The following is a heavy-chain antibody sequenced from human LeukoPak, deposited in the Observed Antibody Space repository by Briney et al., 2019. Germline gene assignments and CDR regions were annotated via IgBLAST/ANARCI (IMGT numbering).Heavy chain of an antibody. CDR2: MSFSGSTI. J-gene: IGHJ3*02. V-gene: IGHV3-48*03. Sequence: PGGSLRLSCVASGFTFSSYEMNWVRQAPGRGLEWVSYMSFSGSTIYYADSVKGRFTISRDNAKNSLYLQMNSLRAGDTAEYYCARVGFYAFDIWGQGTKVTVSS. CDR3: ARVGFYAFDI. D-gene: IGHD1-26*01. CDR1: GFTFSSYE.